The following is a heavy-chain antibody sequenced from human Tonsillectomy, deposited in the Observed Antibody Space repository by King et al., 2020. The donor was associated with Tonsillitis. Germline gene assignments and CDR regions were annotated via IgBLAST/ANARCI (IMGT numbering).Heavy chain of an antibody. CDR3: ARDGDVQLEANDY. CDR1: GFTFSDYY. V-gene: IGHV3-11*01. D-gene: IGHD1-1*01. Sequence: QLVQSGGGLVKPGGSLRLSCAASGFTFSDYYMSCVRQAPGKGLEWVSYISSSGSSIYYADSVKGRFFISRVNAKNSLYLQMNSLRAEDTAVYYCARDGDVQLEANDYWGQGTLGTVSS. J-gene: IGHJ4*02. CDR2: ISSSGSSI.